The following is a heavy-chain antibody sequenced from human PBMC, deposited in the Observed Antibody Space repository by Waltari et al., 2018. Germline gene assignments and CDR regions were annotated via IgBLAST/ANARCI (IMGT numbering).Heavy chain of an antibody. CDR3: ANGGKTGTNFDY. V-gene: IGHV3-30*18. CDR1: GFTFSSYG. CDR2: ISYDGRNK. D-gene: IGHD1-1*01. Sequence: QVQLVESGGGVVQPGRSLRLSCAAAGFTFSSYGMQWVRQAPGKGLERVAVISYDGRNKYYADSGKGTFTISRDNSKNTLYLQTNSLRAEDPAVYYCANGGKTGTNFDYWGQGTLVTVSS. J-gene: IGHJ4*02.